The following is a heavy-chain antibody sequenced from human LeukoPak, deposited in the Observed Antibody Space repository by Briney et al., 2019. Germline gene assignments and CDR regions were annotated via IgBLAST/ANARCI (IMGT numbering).Heavy chain of an antibody. CDR3: ARVRYGDFSYYYYYGMDV. CDR1: GGTFSSYA. V-gene: IGHV1-69*04. J-gene: IGHJ6*02. CDR2: IIPILGIA. Sequence: SVKVSCKASGGTFSSYAISWVRQAPGQGLAWMGRIIPILGIANYAQKFQGRVTITADKSTSTAYMELSSLRSEDTAVYYCARVRYGDFSYYYYYGMDVWGQGTTVTVSS. D-gene: IGHD4-17*01.